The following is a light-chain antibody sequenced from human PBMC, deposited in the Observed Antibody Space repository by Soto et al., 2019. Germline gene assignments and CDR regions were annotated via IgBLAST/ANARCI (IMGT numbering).Light chain of an antibody. CDR2: GAS. J-gene: IGKJ2*01. Sequence: EIVMTQSPATLSVSPGERATLSCRASQSVNRNLAWYQQKPGQAPRLLIYGASTRATGVPARFSGSGSGTEFTLIISSLQAEDVADYYCQQYFSTPFTFGQGTKVEI. CDR3: QQYFSTPFT. CDR1: QSVNRN. V-gene: IGKV3-15*01.